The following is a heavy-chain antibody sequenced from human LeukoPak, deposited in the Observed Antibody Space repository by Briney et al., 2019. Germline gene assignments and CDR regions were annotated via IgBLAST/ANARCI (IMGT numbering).Heavy chain of an antibody. V-gene: IGHV3-11*04. J-gene: IGHJ4*02. CDR2: ISSIGSTI. CDR3: ARDGRTTVVTWANDY. Sequence: GGSLRLSCAASGFTFSDYYMSWIRQAPGKGLEWVSYISSIGSTIYYADSVKGRFTISRDNAKNSLYLQMNSLRAEDTAVYYCARDGRTTVVTWANDYWGQGTLVTVSS. D-gene: IGHD4-23*01. CDR1: GFTFSDYY.